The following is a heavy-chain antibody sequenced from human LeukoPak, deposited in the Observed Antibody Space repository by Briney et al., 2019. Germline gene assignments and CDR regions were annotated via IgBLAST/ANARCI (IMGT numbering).Heavy chain of an antibody. J-gene: IGHJ6*02. CDR1: GFTFTICA. V-gene: IGHV3-23*01. CDR3: AKDRPASGPWGYYYVMDV. Sequence: GGSLRLSCAGSGFTFTICAMSWVRQAPGKGLEWVSTISGSGGSTHYADSVKGRFTISRDSSKNTLYLQMNSLRAEDTAVYYCAKDRPASGPWGYYYVMDVWGQGTTVTVFS. D-gene: IGHD1-26*01. CDR2: ISGSGGST.